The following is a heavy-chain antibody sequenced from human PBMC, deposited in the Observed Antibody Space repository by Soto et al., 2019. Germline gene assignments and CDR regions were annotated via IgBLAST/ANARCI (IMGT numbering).Heavy chain of an antibody. Sequence: QVQLVESGGGVVQPGRSLRLSCAASGFTFSSYGMHWVRQAPGKGLEWVAVISYDGSNKYYADSVKGRFTISRDNSKNTLYLQMNSLRAEDTAVYYCATHEEMATTPGGSWGQGTLVTVSS. J-gene: IGHJ5*02. CDR3: ATHEEMATTPGGS. D-gene: IGHD1-1*01. CDR1: GFTFSSYG. V-gene: IGHV3-30*03. CDR2: ISYDGSNK.